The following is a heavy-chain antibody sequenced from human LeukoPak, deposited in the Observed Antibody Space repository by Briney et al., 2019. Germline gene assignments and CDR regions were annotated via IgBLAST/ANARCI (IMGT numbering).Heavy chain of an antibody. CDR1: GFTFSSYA. CDR3: ARDNSRTAALDAFNI. V-gene: IGHV3-21*01. D-gene: IGHD6-13*01. Sequence: PGGSLGLSCAASGFTFSSYAMHWVRQAPGKGLEWVSSISSSASYIYYTDSVKGRFTVSRDNGKNSLYLQMTSLRAEDTAVYYCARDNSRTAALDAFNIWGQGTVVTVSS. CDR2: ISSSASYI. J-gene: IGHJ3*02.